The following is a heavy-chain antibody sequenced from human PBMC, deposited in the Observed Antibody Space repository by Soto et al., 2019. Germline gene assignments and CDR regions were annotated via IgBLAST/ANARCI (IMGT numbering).Heavy chain of an antibody. CDR1: GFTVSSNY. D-gene: IGHD6-19*01. CDR2: IYSGGST. Sequence: GSLSLTCAASGFTVSSNYMAWVRQAPGKGLEWVSVIYSGGSTYYADSVKGRFTISRDNSKNTLYLQMNSLRAEDTAVYYCARAWLVHYFDYWGQGTLVTVSS. CDR3: ARAWLVHYFDY. J-gene: IGHJ4*02. V-gene: IGHV3-53*01.